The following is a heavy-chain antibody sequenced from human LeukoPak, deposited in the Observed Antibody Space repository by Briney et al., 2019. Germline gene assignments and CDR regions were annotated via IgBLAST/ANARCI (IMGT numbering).Heavy chain of an antibody. J-gene: IGHJ4*02. D-gene: IGHD3-16*02. CDR1: GFTIGDYA. Sequence: GGSLRLSCAASGFTIGDYAMNWIRQPPGKGLEWVSGICWNSGSIGYAYSVKGRFTIFRDNAKNSLYLQMNSLRAEDTALYYCAKARSGGVIVPRYFDYWGQGTLVTVPS. CDR3: AKARSGGVIVPRYFDY. CDR2: ICWNSGSI. V-gene: IGHV3-9*01.